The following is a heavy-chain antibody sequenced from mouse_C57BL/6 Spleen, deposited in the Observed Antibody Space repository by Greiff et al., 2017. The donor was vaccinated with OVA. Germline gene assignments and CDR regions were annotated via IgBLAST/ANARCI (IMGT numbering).Heavy chain of an antibody. D-gene: IGHD4-1*01. J-gene: IGHJ2*01. CDR1: GFTFSSYA. Sequence: LMESGGGLVKPGGSLKLSCAASGFTFSSYAMSWVRQTPEKRLEWVATISDGGSYTYYPDNVKGRFTISRDNAKNNLYLQMSHLKSEDTAMYYCASLTGADYWGQGTTLTVSS. CDR2: ISDGGSYT. CDR3: ASLTGADY. V-gene: IGHV5-4*01.